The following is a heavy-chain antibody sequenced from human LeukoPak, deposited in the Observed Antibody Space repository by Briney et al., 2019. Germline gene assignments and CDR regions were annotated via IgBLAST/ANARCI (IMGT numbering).Heavy chain of an antibody. Sequence: SVKVSCKASGGTFSSYAISWVRQAPGQGLEGMGGIIPIFGTANYAQKFQGRVTITADESTSTAYMELGSLRSEDTAVYYCARASSGYYDDAFDIWGQGTMVTVSS. CDR1: GGTFSSYA. CDR3: ARASSGYYDDAFDI. D-gene: IGHD3-22*01. V-gene: IGHV1-69*13. J-gene: IGHJ3*02. CDR2: IIPIFGTA.